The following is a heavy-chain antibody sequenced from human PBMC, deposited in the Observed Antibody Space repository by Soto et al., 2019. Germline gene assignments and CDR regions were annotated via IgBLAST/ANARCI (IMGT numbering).Heavy chain of an antibody. Sequence: QVQLVQSGAEVKKPGSSVKVSCKASGGTFSSYSINWVRQAPGQGLEWMGEIIPIFVTANYAQKFQGRVTITADESTSTAYMELSILRSEDTAVYYCARDGGRHSGGIDYWGQGTLVTVSS. V-gene: IGHV1-69*01. CDR1: GGTFSSYS. CDR2: IIPIFVTA. D-gene: IGHD1-26*01. J-gene: IGHJ4*02. CDR3: ARDGGRHSGGIDY.